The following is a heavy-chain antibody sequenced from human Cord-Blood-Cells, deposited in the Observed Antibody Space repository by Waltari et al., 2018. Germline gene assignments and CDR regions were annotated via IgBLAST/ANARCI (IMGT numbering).Heavy chain of an antibody. CDR1: GGSISSSSYY. D-gene: IGHD2-2*03. CDR2: IYYSGST. V-gene: IGHV4-39*01. J-gene: IGHJ4*02. CDR3: ATTGYCSSTSCFDY. Sequence: QRQLQESGPGLVKPSETRSLTCTVAGGSISSSSYYWGWRGQPPGKGLEWIGSIYYSGSTYYNPSLKSRVTISVDTSKNQFSLKLSSVTAADTAVYYCATTGYCSSTSCFDYWGQGTLVTVSS.